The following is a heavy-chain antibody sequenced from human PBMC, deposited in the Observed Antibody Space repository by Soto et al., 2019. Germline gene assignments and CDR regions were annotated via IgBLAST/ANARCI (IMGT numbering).Heavy chain of an antibody. J-gene: IGHJ6*04. Sequence: EVQLVESGGGLVQPGGSLRLSCAASGFSVSSKYMSWVRQAPGKGLEWVSLIQSGGSTYYAGSVKGRLTISRDNSENTLFRLMNSLRVEDTAVYYCTRDDGHCNGGRGYGVPMDVWGKGTTVTVAA. CDR2: IQSGGST. V-gene: IGHV3-66*01. CDR1: GFSVSSKY. D-gene: IGHD2-15*01. CDR3: TRDDGHCNGGRGYGVPMDV.